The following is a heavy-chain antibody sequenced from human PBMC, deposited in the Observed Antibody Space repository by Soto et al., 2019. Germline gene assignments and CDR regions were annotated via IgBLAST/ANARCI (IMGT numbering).Heavy chain of an antibody. V-gene: IGHV3-74*01. J-gene: IGHJ6*02. CDR1: GFTFSSYW. CDR2: INSDGSST. Sequence: GGSLRLSCAASGFTFSSYWMHWVRQAPGKGLVWVSRINSDGSSTSYADSVKGRFTISRDNAKNTLYLQMNSLRAEDTAVYYCATQLVRGPYYYYYYGMDVWGQGTTVTVSS. CDR3: ATQLVRGPYYYYYYGMDV. D-gene: IGHD6-6*01.